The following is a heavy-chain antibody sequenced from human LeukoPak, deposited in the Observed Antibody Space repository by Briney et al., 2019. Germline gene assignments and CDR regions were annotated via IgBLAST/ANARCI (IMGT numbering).Heavy chain of an antibody. CDR1: GGTFSSYA. CDR2: IIPILGIA. D-gene: IGHD2-15*01. Sequence: SVTVSCKASGGTFSSYAISWVRQAPGQGLEWMGRIIPILGIANYAQKFQGRVTITADKSTSTAYMELSSLRSEDTAVYYCARDWATVVTASYFDYWGQGTLVTVSS. V-gene: IGHV1-69*10. J-gene: IGHJ4*02. CDR3: ARDWATVVTASYFDY.